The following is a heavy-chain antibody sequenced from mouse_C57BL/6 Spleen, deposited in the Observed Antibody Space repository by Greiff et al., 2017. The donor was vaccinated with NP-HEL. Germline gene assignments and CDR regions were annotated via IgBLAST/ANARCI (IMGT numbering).Heavy chain of an antibody. CDR3: ARGGIYYDYDAWFAY. V-gene: IGHV1-72*01. CDR1: GYTFTSYW. J-gene: IGHJ3*01. D-gene: IGHD2-4*01. CDR2: IDPNSGGT. Sequence: QVHVKQPGAELVKPGASVKLSCKASGYTFTSYWMHWVKQRPGRGLEWIGRIDPNSGGTKYNEKFKSKATLTVDKPSSTAYMQLSSLTSEDSAVYYCARGGIYYDYDAWFAYWGQGTLVTVSA.